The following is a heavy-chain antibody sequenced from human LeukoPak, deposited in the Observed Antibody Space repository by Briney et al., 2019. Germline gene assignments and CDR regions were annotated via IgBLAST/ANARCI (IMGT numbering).Heavy chain of an antibody. V-gene: IGHV3-74*01. J-gene: IGHJ4*02. CDR2: VNSDESTT. D-gene: IGHD1-26*01. CDR3: ARKGVGALMLDY. CDR1: GFTFSSYW. Sequence: GGSLRLSCAASGFTFSSYWMHWVRQAPGKGLVWVSRVNSDESTTTYADSVKGRFTISRDNAKNTLYLQMNSLRDEDTAVYYCARKGVGALMLDYWGQGTLVTVSS.